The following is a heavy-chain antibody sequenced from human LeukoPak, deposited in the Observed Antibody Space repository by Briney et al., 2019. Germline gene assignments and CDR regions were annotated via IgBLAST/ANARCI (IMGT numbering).Heavy chain of an antibody. J-gene: IGHJ4*02. CDR1: GYTITNNW. CDR2: INPSGTGT. Sequence: ASVKVSCKASGYTITNNWMHWVRQAPGQGLEWMGVINPSGTGTSYGQKFQGRITMSRDTSTSTAYMDLRSLRSDDTAVYYCTRSPRSGYYFDYWGQGTLVTVSS. D-gene: IGHD3-10*01. CDR3: TRSPRSGYYFDY. V-gene: IGHV1-46*01.